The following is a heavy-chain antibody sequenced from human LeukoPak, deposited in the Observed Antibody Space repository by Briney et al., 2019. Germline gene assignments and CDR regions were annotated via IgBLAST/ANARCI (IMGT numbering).Heavy chain of an antibody. CDR1: GYSVSSGYF. CDR3: ASWYSSSWYDWSDP. V-gene: IGHV4-38-2*02. Sequence: SETLSLTCTVSGYSVSSGYFWGWIRQPPGKRLEWIGNMYHTGTTYYNPSLKSRVTITIDTSKNQFSLKLSSVTAADTAVYYCASWYSSSWYDWSDPGGQGTLVTVSS. CDR2: MYHTGTT. D-gene: IGHD6-13*01. J-gene: IGHJ5*02.